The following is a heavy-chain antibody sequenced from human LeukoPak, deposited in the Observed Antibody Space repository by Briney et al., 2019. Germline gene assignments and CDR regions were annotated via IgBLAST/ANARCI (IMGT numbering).Heavy chain of an antibody. Sequence: SETLSLTCTVSGGSVSTDSYYWSWIRQPPGKGLEWIGNIYYRGSTNYNPSLKSRVTISVDTSKNQFSLRLTSVTAADTAVYYCARAVTMVRGVTIGGYWFAPWGQGTLVTVSS. D-gene: IGHD3-10*01. CDR2: IYYRGST. CDR3: ARAVTMVRGVTIGGYWFAP. J-gene: IGHJ5*02. V-gene: IGHV4-61*01. CDR1: GGSVSTDSYY.